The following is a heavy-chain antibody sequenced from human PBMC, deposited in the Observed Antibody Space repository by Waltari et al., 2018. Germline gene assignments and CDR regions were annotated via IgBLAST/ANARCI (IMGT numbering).Heavy chain of an antibody. J-gene: IGHJ4*02. CDR1: GYTFTNFG. Sequence: QVQLVQSGAEVKKPGASVKVSCKASGYTFTNFGINWVRQAPGQGLEGMGWICPYNGNADYAQKLQGRVTMTTDTSTKTAYLELRSLRSDDTAVYYCARGGGPRTVVALTFDLWGQGTLVTVSS. D-gene: IGHD3-22*01. V-gene: IGHV1-18*01. CDR3: ARGGGPRTVVALTFDL. CDR2: ICPYNGNA.